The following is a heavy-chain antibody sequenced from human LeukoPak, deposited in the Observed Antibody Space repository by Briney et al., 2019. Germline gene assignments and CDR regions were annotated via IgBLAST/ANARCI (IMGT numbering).Heavy chain of an antibody. J-gene: IGHJ4*02. CDR2: IYHSGST. CDR3: VSTGMNDRNYVFD. D-gene: IGHD1-7*01. Sequence: SETLSLTCTVSGGSINSRSYYWSWIRQPPGKGLEWIGYIYHSGSTYYNPSLKSRVTISVDRSKNQFSLKLSSVTAADTAVYYCVSTGMNDRNYVFDWGQGTLVTVSS. V-gene: IGHV4-30-2*01. CDR1: GGSINSRSYY.